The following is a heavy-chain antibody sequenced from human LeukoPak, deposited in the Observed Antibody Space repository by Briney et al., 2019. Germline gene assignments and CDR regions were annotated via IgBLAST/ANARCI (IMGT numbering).Heavy chain of an antibody. Sequence: GASVKVSCKASGYTFTSYGISWVRQAPGQGLEWMGWISAYNGNTNYAQKLQGRVTITADESTSTAYMELSSLRSEDTAVYYCARVGYYDRSGYYHNWFDPWGQGTLVTVSS. D-gene: IGHD3-22*01. CDR1: GYTFTSYG. CDR3: ARVGYYDRSGYYHNWFDP. CDR2: ISAYNGNT. J-gene: IGHJ5*02. V-gene: IGHV1-18*01.